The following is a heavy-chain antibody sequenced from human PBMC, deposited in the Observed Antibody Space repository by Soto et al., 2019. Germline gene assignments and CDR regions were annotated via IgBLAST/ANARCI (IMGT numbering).Heavy chain of an antibody. CDR2: SNSNSGNS. Sequence: VSVKVSCKASGYTFTSYKINWVRQAPGQGLEWVAGSNSNSGNSDHAHKFQGRLTVTRDNSISTAYMELSSLRSDDTAVYYCVSIGVFDXWGPGALVTVSX. J-gene: IGHJ4*02. CDR1: GYTFTSYK. CDR3: VSIGVFDX. V-gene: IGHV1-8*01. D-gene: IGHD3-3*01.